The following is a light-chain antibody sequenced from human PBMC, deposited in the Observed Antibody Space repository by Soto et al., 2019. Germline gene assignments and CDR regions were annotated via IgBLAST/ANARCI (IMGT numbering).Light chain of an antibody. V-gene: IGKV3-15*01. J-gene: IGKJ2*01. CDR3: QSYNAWPLV. CDR2: VVS. CDR1: ESLFGF. Sequence: EIVMTQSPATLSASPGESVSLSCRASESLFGFLAWYQQKPGQAPRLLIYVVSTKATGVPARFSGSGSAADFTLTISSVQSDDSAVYYCQSYNAWPLVFGQGTKVEI.